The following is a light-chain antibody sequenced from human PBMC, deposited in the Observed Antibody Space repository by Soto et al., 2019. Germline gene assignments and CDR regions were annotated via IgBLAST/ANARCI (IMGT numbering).Light chain of an antibody. J-gene: IGLJ2*01. CDR2: RDF. Sequence: SYELTQPLSVSVALGQTAKITCEGDNIRSKNVHWYQQKACQAPVVVINRDFNRPSGIPERISGSNSGNTATLTITSAQAGDEADYYCQVWDSGTVVFGGGTKVTVL. CDR1: NIRSKN. CDR3: QVWDSGTVV. V-gene: IGLV3-9*01.